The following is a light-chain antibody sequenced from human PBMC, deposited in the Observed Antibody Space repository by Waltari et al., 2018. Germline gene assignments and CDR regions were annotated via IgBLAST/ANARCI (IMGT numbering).Light chain of an antibody. CDR1: QSISSR. Sequence: DIQMTQSPSTLSASVGDRVTITCRASQSISSRLAWYQQKPGKAPKLLIYSASSLQSGVPSRFSGSGSGTDFTLTITSLQPEDFATYYCQETYSSPPSTFGPGTKVESK. J-gene: IGKJ1*01. CDR2: SAS. CDR3: QETYSSPPST. V-gene: IGKV1-39*01.